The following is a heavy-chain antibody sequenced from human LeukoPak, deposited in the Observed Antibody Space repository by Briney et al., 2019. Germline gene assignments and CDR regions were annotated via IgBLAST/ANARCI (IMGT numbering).Heavy chain of an antibody. CDR2: IWYDGSNK. J-gene: IGHJ4*02. CDR3: ARGYYGSGSYPYFDY. V-gene: IGHV3-33*01. CDR1: GFTFSSYG. D-gene: IGHD3-10*01. Sequence: GGSLRLSCAASGFTFSSYGMHWVRQAPGKGLEWVAVIWYDGSNKYYADSVKGRFTISRDNSKNTLYLQMNSLRAEDTAVYYCARGYYGSGSYPYFDYWGQGTLVTVSS.